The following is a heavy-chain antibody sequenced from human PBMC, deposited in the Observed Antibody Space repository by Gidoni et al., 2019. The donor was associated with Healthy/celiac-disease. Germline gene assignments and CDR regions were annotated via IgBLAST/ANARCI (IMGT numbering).Heavy chain of an antibody. V-gene: IGHV1-18*01. J-gene: IGHJ4*02. D-gene: IGHD3-10*01. Sequence: QWGAEVKKPGASVKVFCKASGYTFTSYGISWVRQAPGQGLERMGWISAYNGNTNYAQKLQGRVTMTTDTSTSTAYMELRSLRSDDTAVYYCARESTFITMVRGVSDYWGQGTLVTVSS. CDR3: ARESTFITMVRGVSDY. CDR1: GYTFTSYG. CDR2: ISAYNGNT.